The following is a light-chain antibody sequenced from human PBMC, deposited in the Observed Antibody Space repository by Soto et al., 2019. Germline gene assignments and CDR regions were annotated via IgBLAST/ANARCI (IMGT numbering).Light chain of an antibody. CDR3: QQYNNWPPLT. CDR2: GAT. J-gene: IGKJ4*01. V-gene: IGKV3-15*01. Sequence: EVVMTQPPDTLSVSRGERVTLSCSASQSISGDLAWYQQKPGQAPRLLVLGATTRATGIPARFSGSGSGTEFTLTISSLQSEDFAVYYCQQYNNWPPLTFGGGTKVDIK. CDR1: QSISGD.